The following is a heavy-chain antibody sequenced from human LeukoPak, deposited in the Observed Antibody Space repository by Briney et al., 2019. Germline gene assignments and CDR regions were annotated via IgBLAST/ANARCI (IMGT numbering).Heavy chain of an antibody. J-gene: IGHJ4*02. D-gene: IGHD3-3*01. Sequence: PGGSLRLSCAASGFTFSSYGMHWVRQAPGKGLEWVAFIRYDGGNKYYADSVKSRFTISRDNSKNTLYLQMNSLRAEDTAVYYCAKPERTQTFYYDFWSGLSPQTGYFDYWGQGTLVTVSS. CDR2: IRYDGGNK. V-gene: IGHV3-30*02. CDR1: GFTFSSYG. CDR3: AKPERTQTFYYDFWSGLSPQTGYFDY.